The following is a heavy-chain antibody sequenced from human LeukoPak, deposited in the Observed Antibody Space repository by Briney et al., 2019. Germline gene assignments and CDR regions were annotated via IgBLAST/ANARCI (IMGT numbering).Heavy chain of an antibody. Sequence: QAGGSLRLSCAASGFTFSSYSMNWVRQAPGKGLEWVSYISSSSSTIYYADSVKGRFTISRDNAKNSLYLQMNSLRAEDTAVYYCARWSGSYRVGFYFDYWGQGTLVTASS. CDR1: GFTFSSYS. J-gene: IGHJ4*02. CDR3: ARWSGSYRVGFYFDY. D-gene: IGHD1-26*01. CDR2: ISSSSSTI. V-gene: IGHV3-48*04.